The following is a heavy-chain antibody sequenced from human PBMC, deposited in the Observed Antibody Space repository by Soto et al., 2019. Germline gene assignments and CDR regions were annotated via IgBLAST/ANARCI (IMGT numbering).Heavy chain of an antibody. CDR2: ISGSGGST. CDR1: GFTFSSYA. V-gene: IGHV3-23*01. J-gene: IGHJ4*02. CDR3: AATPSPVPAATSESPN. Sequence: GGSLRLSCAASGFTFSSYAMSWVRQAPGKGLEWVSAISGSGGSTYYADSVKGRFTISRDNSKNTLYLQMNSLRAEDTAVYYCAATPSPVPAATSESPNWGQGTLVTVSS. D-gene: IGHD2-2*01.